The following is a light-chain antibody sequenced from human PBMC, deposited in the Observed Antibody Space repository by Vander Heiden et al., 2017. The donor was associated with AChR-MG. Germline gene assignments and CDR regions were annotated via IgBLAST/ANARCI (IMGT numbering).Light chain of an antibody. J-gene: IGLJ2*01. CDR1: SSNIGAGYD. CDR3: QSYDSSMSVHVV. V-gene: IGLV1-40*01. CDR2: GNG. Sequence: QSVLTPPPSASGAPGHRVTISCSGSSSNIGAGYDVHWYQQLPGTAANLLIYGNGNRPSGVPDRFSGSKSGTSASLAITGLQAEDEADYYCQSYDSSMSVHVVFGGGTKLTVL.